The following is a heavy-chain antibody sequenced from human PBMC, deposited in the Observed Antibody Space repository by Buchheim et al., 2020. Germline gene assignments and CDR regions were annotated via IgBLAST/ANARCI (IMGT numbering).Heavy chain of an antibody. CDR3: ARRAGSVADQHYMDV. D-gene: IGHD6-19*01. V-gene: IGHV3-23*01. J-gene: IGHJ6*03. Sequence: EVQLLESGGGLVQPGGSLRLSCAASGFTFSSYAMRWVRQAPGKGLEWVSAITGGGDKTFYADSVKGRFTISRDNSKNTLYLQMNSLTDDDTAVYYCARRAGSVADQHYMDVWGKGTT. CDR1: GFTFSSYA. CDR2: ITGGGDKT.